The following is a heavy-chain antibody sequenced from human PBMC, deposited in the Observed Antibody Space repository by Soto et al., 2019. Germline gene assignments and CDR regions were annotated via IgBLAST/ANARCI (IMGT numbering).Heavy chain of an antibody. CDR2: TYYRSKWFH. J-gene: IGHJ3*01. V-gene: IGHV6-1*01. CDR1: GYSVSSDITS. Sequence: QGQLQQSGPVLVKPSQTLSLTCAISGYSVSSDITSWNWIRQSPSRGLEWLGRTYYRSKWFHDYAASVKSRITINPDTSKHPFSLALNSMTPEDTAVYYCARGNALDVWGQGTVVTVSS. CDR3: ARGNALDV. D-gene: IGHD3-10*01.